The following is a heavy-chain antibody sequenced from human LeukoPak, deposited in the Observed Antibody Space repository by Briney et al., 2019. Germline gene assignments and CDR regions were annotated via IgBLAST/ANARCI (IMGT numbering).Heavy chain of an antibody. V-gene: IGHV4-30-4*01. D-gene: IGHD3-22*01. CDR3: ASYDTYAFDI. Sequence: PSETLSLTCTVSGGSISSGDYYWSWIRQPPGKGLEWIGYIYYSGSTYYNPSLESRVTISVDTSKNQFSLKLGSVTAADTAVYYCASYDTYAFDIWGQGTMVTVSS. CDR1: GGSISSGDYY. J-gene: IGHJ3*02. CDR2: IYYSGST.